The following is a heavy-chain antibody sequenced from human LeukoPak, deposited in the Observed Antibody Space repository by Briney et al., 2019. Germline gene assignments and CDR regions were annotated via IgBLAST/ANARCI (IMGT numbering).Heavy chain of an antibody. CDR1: GFTFSGSA. CDR3: TRLPNYGDNWFDP. V-gene: IGHV3-73*01. Sequence: GGSLRLSCAASGFTFSGSAMHWVRQASGEGLEWVGRIRSKANSYATAYAASVKGRFTISRDNSKNTAYLQMNSLKTEDTAVYYCTRLPNYGDNWFDPWGQGTLVTVSS. D-gene: IGHD3-16*01. CDR2: IRSKANSYAT. J-gene: IGHJ5*02.